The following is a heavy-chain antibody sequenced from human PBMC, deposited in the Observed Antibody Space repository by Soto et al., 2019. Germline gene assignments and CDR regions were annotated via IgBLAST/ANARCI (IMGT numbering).Heavy chain of an antibody. J-gene: IGHJ4*02. CDR3: ASEPRDDYMISGGFDY. CDR2: ISSGGSVI. Sequence: QVQLVESGGGLVKPGGSLRLSCVASGFTFSDYYMSWFRQAPGKGLEWVSYISSGGSVIYSADSMKGRFTISRDNAKNSLYLQVNSLRAEETAVYYCASEPRDDYMISGGFDYWGQGTLVTVST. V-gene: IGHV3-11*01. D-gene: IGHD4-4*01. CDR1: GFTFSDYY.